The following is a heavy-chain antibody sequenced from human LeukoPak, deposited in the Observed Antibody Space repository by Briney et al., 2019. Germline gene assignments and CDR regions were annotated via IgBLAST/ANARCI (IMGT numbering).Heavy chain of an antibody. D-gene: IGHD1-1*01. CDR3: AKGRPVKTMLKTIFDY. CDR1: GFTFSNFA. Sequence: GGSLRLSCAASGFTFSNFAMSWVRQAPGKGLEWVSSINYGGSSPYYADSVKGRFTITRDNSKNTLFLQMNSLRAEDTAVYYCAKGRPVKTMLKTIFDYWGQGTLVTVSS. V-gene: IGHV3-23*01. CDR2: INYGGSSP. J-gene: IGHJ4*02.